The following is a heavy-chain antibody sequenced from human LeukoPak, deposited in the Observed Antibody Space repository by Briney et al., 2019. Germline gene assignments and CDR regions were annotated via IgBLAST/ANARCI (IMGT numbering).Heavy chain of an antibody. V-gene: IGHV4-59*08. CDR3: AGVKVDGYSSSWYDY. J-gene: IGHJ4*02. D-gene: IGHD6-13*01. CDR1: GGSISSYY. Sequence: SETLSLTCTVSGGSISSYYWSWIRQPPGKGLEWIGYIYYSGSTNYNPSLKSRVTISVDTSKNQFSLKLSSVTAADTAVYYCAGVKVDGYSSSWYDYWGQGTLVTVSS. CDR2: IYYSGST.